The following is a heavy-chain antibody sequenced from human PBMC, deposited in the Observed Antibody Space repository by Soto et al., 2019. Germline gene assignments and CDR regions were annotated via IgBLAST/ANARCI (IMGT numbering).Heavy chain of an antibody. V-gene: IGHV1-69*06. Sequence: SVKVSCKVSGSRFSNYVISWVRQAPGHALEWLGRIIPIFNSTKYAQNFQGRVTITADKSTSTASLELSSLRSDDTAVYYCAREGRGKKAGYNGLVSLGYWGQGTLVTVSS. J-gene: IGHJ4*02. CDR3: AREGRGKKAGYNGLVSLGY. CDR2: IIPIFNST. D-gene: IGHD2-2*02. CDR1: GSRFSNYV.